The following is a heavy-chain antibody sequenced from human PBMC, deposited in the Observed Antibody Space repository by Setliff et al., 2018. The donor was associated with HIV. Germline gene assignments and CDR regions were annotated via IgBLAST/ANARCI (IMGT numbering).Heavy chain of an antibody. CDR3: AKFVGAGEDFFDH. J-gene: IGHJ4*02. CDR1: GLPFSNFA. CDR2: ISGGGDTT. Sequence: PGGSLRLSCAASGLPFSNFAMSWVRQAPGKGLQWVSWISGGGDTTSYSYSVQGRFTISRDNSKNTVYLQMNSLRADDSAIYYCAKFVGAGEDFFDHRGQGALVTVSS. D-gene: IGHD6-13*01. V-gene: IGHV3-23*01.